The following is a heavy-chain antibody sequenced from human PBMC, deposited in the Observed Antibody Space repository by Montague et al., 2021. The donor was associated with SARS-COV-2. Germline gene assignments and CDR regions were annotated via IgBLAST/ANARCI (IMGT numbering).Heavy chain of an antibody. V-gene: IGHV4-39*02. CDR3: ARGPIYRSSWYAYFDY. Sequence: SETLSLTCTVSGDSTSCPNCYWGWIRQPPGKGLDWIGTIYNSGTTXSTPSLKSRLTISIATSKNHFSLKLSSVTAADTAIYFCARGPIYRSSWYAYFDYWGQGTLVTVSS. D-gene: IGHD6-13*01. CDR1: GDSTSCPNCY. CDR2: IYNSGTT. J-gene: IGHJ4*02.